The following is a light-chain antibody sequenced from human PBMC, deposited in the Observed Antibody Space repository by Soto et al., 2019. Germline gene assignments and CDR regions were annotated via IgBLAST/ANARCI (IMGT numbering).Light chain of an antibody. CDR3: QQYHSPPLT. J-gene: IGKJ1*01. Sequence: DIVLRQSPGTLSLSPGQRATLSCRASQNIRSNYIAWFQQKPGQPPRLLIYGAINRATGIPARFSGSGSGTEFSLTISSPEPEDFVVYYCQQYHSPPLTFGPGTKVEIK. CDR1: QNIRSNY. CDR2: GAI. V-gene: IGKV3-20*01.